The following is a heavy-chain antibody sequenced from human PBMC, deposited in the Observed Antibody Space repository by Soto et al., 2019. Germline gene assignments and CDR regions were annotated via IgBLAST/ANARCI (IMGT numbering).Heavy chain of an antibody. D-gene: IGHD4-17*01. V-gene: IGHV3-11*05. J-gene: IGHJ4*01. CDR1: GFTFNDDY. CDR3: VRSRWLYAIDY. Sequence: QVQLVESGGGLVKPGGSLRLSCAASGFTFNDDYMGWIRQAPGKGLEWVSFISSSLTYVKYADSVKGRFTISRDNAKDSLSLQMNSLRDEDTAVYYCVRSRWLYAIDYWGHGILVTVSS. CDR2: ISSSLTYV.